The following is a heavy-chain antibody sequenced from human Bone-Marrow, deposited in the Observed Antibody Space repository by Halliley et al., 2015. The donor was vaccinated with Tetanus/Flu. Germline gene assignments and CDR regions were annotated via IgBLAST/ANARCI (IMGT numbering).Heavy chain of an antibody. V-gene: IGHV3-23*01. Sequence: SLRLSCAASGFTFRDYDMSWFRQAPGKGLEWVSAISGGDGKINYAYSEKGLFTISSDNSMNTLHLQMNSLIAEDTALYCWAKDITFEPSGYFHLKAFDGRGEGRIVTLPS. CDR1: GFTFRDYD. CDR3: AKDITFEPSGYFHLKAFDG. D-gene: IGHD3-22*01. J-gene: IGHJ3*01. CDR2: ISGGDGKI.